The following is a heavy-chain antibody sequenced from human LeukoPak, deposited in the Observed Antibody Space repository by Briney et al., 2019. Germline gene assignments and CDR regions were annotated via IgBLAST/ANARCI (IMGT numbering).Heavy chain of an antibody. J-gene: IGHJ6*02. Sequence: GRSLRLSCAASGFTFDDYAMHWVRQAPGKGLEWVSGISWNSGSIGYADSVKGRFTISRDNAKNSLYLQMNSLRVEDTALYYCAKVGSGWSYGMDVWGQGTTVTVSS. CDR3: AKVGSGWSYGMDV. CDR2: ISWNSGSI. CDR1: GFTFDDYA. V-gene: IGHV3-9*01. D-gene: IGHD6-19*01.